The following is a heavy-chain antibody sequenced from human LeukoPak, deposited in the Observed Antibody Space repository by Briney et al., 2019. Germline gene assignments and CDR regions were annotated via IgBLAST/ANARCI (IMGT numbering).Heavy chain of an antibody. J-gene: IGHJ5*02. V-gene: IGHV1-18*01. CDR1: GYTFTSYG. CDR2: IGAYNGNT. CDR3: ARDYQLHGWFDP. D-gene: IGHD2-2*01. Sequence: ASVKVSCKASGYTFTSYGISWVRQAPGQGLERMGWIGAYNGNTNYAQKLQGRVTMTTDTSTSTAYMELRSLRSDDTAVYYCARDYQLHGWFDPWGQGTLVTVSS.